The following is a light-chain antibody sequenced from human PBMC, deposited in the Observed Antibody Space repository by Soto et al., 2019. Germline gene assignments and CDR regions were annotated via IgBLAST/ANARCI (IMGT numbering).Light chain of an antibody. J-gene: IGKJ2*01. V-gene: IGKV3-15*01. Sequence: EIVMTQSPATLSVSPGERATLSCRASQSVSSNLAWYHQKPGQAPRLLIYGASIRATGIPDRISGSGSGTEFPLTISSLQSDDFAFYYCQQYNNWPRTFGQGTKLEIK. CDR3: QQYNNWPRT. CDR2: GAS. CDR1: QSVSSN.